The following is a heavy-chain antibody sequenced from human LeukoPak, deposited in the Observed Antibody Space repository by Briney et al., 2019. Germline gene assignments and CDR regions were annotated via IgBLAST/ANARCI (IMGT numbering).Heavy chain of an antibody. CDR2: IYYSGST. CDR1: GGSVSSGSYY. V-gene: IGHV4-61*01. J-gene: IGHJ4*02. CDR3: ARHRGSNLNRSFDF. Sequence: PSETLSLTCTVSGGSVSSGSYYWSWIRQPPGKGLEWIGYIYYSGSTNYNPSLKSRVTVSLDTSKNQFSLKLSSVTAADTAVYYCARHRGSNLNRSFDFWGQGALVTVSS. D-gene: IGHD1-14*01.